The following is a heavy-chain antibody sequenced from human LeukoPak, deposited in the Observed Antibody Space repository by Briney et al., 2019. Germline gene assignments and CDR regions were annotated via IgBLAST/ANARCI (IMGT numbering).Heavy chain of an antibody. D-gene: IGHD3-22*01. CDR1: GGSLSGYY. CDR2: INHSGST. Sequence: KPSETLSLTCAVYGGSLSGYYWSWIRQPPGKGLEWIGEINHSGSTNYNPSLKSRVTISVDTSKNQFSLKLSSVTAADTAVYYCARGHYYDSSGYPLYYYYYGMDVWGQGTTVTVSS. V-gene: IGHV4-34*01. J-gene: IGHJ6*02. CDR3: ARGHYYDSSGYPLYYYYYGMDV.